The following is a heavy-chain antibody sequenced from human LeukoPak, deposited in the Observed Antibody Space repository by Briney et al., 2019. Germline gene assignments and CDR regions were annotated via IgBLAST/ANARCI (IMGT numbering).Heavy chain of an antibody. CDR1: GGSINSGSYY. D-gene: IGHD3-3*01. V-gene: IGHV4-61*02. Sequence: SQTLSLTCTVSGGSINSGSYYWSWIRQPAGKGLEWIGRIYTSGSTKYNPSLKSRVTISVDTSKNQFSLKLSSVTAADTAVYYCARRAPGAWNYFDYWGQRTLVTVSS. J-gene: IGHJ4*02. CDR3: ARRAPGAWNYFDY. CDR2: IYTSGST.